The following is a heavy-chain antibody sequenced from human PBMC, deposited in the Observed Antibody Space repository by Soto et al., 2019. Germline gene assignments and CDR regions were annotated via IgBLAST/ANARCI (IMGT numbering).Heavy chain of an antibody. CDR3: ARGAYGPPLVTVEYYFDY. CDR1: GFTFISYG. V-gene: IGHV3-33*01. Sequence: GGSLRLSCAASGFTFISYGMHWVLQAPCKGLEWVAVIWYDGSNKYYADSVKGRFTISRDNSKNTLYLQMNSLRAEDTAVYYCARGAYGPPLVTVEYYFDYWGQGTLVTVSS. J-gene: IGHJ4*02. D-gene: IGHD2-21*02. CDR2: IWYDGSNK.